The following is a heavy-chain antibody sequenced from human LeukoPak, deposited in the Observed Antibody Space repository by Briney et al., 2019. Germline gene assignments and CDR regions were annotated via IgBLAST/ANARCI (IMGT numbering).Heavy chain of an antibody. J-gene: IGHJ4*02. CDR2: ISPGGGTT. D-gene: IGHD3-9*01. CDR3: AKGSYYDILTGYFDY. CDR1: GFAFGSEA. V-gene: IGHV3-23*01. Sequence: GGSLRLSCAVSGFAFGSEAMSWVRQSPARGLEWVASISPGGGTTYYADYVKGRFTISRDNSNNSLFVQMNSLRAEDTAVYFCAKGSYYDILTGYFDYGGQGTLVTVSS.